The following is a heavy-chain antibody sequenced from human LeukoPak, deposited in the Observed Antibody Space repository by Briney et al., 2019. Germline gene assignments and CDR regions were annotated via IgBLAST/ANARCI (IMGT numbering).Heavy chain of an antibody. CDR1: GYSISSDHY. Sequence: PSETLSLTCTVSGYSISSDHYWGWIRQSPGKGLEWIGSFYHSENTYYNPSLKSRVTISKDTSKNQFSLRLSSVTDADTAVYYCTRQSPKLTGDVDRWGQGTLVTVSS. CDR3: TRQSPKLTGDVDR. D-gene: IGHD3-9*01. CDR2: FYHSENT. V-gene: IGHV4-38-2*02. J-gene: IGHJ5*02.